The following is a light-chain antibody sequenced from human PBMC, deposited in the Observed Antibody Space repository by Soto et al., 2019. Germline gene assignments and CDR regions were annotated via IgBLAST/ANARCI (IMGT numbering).Light chain of an antibody. Sequence: QSALTQPPSVSGSPGQSVTISCTATTTDIDNYDSVSWYQQAPGTAPKLILYEVNNRPSGVSNRFSGSKSGNTASLIISGLQTEDEANYYCSAYTTSNTLIFGTGTKLTVL. J-gene: IGLJ1*01. CDR1: TTDIDNYDS. CDR3: SAYTTSNTLI. CDR2: EVN. V-gene: IGLV2-18*02.